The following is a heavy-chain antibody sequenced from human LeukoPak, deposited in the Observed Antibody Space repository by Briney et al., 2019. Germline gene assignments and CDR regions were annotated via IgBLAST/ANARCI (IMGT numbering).Heavy chain of an antibody. Sequence: GASVKVSCKASGYTFTTYDINWVRQATGQGLEWMGWMNPNIGTANFAQNFQGRVTITRNDSTDTAYMELSSLRVEDTAVYYCARGFRSDTSRQKFDCWGQGTLVTVSS. CDR2: MNPNIGTA. CDR1: GYTFTTYD. D-gene: IGHD2-2*01. CDR3: ARGFRSDTSRQKFDC. J-gene: IGHJ4*02. V-gene: IGHV1-8*01.